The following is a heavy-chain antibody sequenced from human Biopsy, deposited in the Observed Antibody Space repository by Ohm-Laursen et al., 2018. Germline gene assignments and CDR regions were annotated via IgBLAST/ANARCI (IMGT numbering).Heavy chain of an antibody. CDR1: GYTFTSYD. CDR2: LNPVSGNS. V-gene: IGHV1-8*01. J-gene: IGHJ5*02. D-gene: IGHD1-7*01. Sequence: GASVKVSCNASGYTFTSYDITWVRQASGQGPEWMGWLNPVSGNSNFGQKFRGRVTVTSDTSISTAYMELSGLTSDDTATYYCGRAVRNQLLTDPWGQGTLVTVTS. CDR3: GRAVRNQLLTDP.